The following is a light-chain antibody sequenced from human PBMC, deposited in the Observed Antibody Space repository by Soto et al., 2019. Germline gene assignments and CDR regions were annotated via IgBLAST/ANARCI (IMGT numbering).Light chain of an antibody. V-gene: IGKV4-1*01. CDR3: QQYVHWPPGA. CDR1: QNILYSSKNKNY. Sequence: DIVMTQSPDSLAVSLGERATINCKSSQNILYSSKNKNYLAWYQQKPRQIPKLLIYWASTRESGVPDRFSGSGSGTDLTLTISSLQAEDVAVYYCQQYVHWPPGAFGQGTTVEIK. J-gene: IGKJ1*01. CDR2: WAS.